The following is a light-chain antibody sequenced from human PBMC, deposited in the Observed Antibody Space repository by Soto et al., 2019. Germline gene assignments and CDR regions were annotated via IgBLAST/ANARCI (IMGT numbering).Light chain of an antibody. V-gene: IGKV1-9*01. Sequence: DIQLTQSPSFLSASVGDRVTITCRTSQDISSYLAWYQQKPGKAPQLLISAASTLQSGVPSRFGGSGSGTEFTLTISSLQPEDFATYYCQQLKSYHLSFGGGTKVEI. CDR1: QDISSY. J-gene: IGKJ4*01. CDR2: AAS. CDR3: QQLKSYHLS.